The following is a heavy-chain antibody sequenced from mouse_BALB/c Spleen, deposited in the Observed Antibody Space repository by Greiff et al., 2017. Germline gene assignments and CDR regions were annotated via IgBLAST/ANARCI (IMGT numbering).Heavy chain of an antibody. J-gene: IGHJ1*01. CDR3: ARPGGYGSSPPYWYFDV. CDR1: GFTFSSYA. CDR2: ISSGGSYT. D-gene: IGHD1-1*01. V-gene: IGHV5-9-3*01. Sequence: EVKVVESGGGLVKPGGSLKLSCAASGFTFSSYAMSWVRQTPEKRLEWVATISSGGSYTYYPDSVKGRFTISRDNAKNTLYLQMSSLRSEDTAMYYCARPGGYGSSPPYWYFDVWGAGTTVTVSS.